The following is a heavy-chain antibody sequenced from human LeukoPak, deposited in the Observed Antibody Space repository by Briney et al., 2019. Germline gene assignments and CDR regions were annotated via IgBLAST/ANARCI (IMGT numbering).Heavy chain of an antibody. CDR2: ISAYNGNT. CDR3: ARVLLWFGELFYYYYMDV. CDR1: GYTFTSYG. Sequence: GASVKVSCKASGYTFTSYGISWVRQAPGQGLEWMGWISAYNGNTNYAQKLQGRVTMTTDTSTSTAYMELRSLRSDDTAVYYCARVLLWFGELFYYYYMDVWGKGTTVTISS. D-gene: IGHD3-10*01. J-gene: IGHJ6*03. V-gene: IGHV1-18*01.